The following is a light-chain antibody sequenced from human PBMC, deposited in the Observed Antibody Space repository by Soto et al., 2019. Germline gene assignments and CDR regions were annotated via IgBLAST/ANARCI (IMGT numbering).Light chain of an antibody. CDR1: QDVRND. Sequence: AVQMTQSPSSLSASVGDRVTITCRASQDVRNDLDWYQQKLGKAPKLLLYAASHLQHGVQSGFSGSGSGTHFTLTISSLQPEDFATYYCLQDYNYPRTFGQGTKLEIK. J-gene: IGKJ2*01. CDR3: LQDYNYPRT. CDR2: AAS. V-gene: IGKV1-6*01.